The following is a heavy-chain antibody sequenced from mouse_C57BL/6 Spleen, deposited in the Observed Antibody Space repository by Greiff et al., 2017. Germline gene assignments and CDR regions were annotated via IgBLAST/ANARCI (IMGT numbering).Heavy chain of an antibody. V-gene: IGHV1-66*01. J-gene: IGHJ1*03. CDR3: ARVIRSSYWYFDV. D-gene: IGHD1-1*01. Sequence: QVQLQQSGPELVKPGASVKISCKASGYSFTSYYIHWVKQRPGQGLEWIGWIYPGSGNTKYNEKFKGKATLTADTSSSTAYMQLSSLTSEDSAVYYCARVIRSSYWYFDVWGTGTTVTVSS. CDR1: GYSFTSYY. CDR2: IYPGSGNT.